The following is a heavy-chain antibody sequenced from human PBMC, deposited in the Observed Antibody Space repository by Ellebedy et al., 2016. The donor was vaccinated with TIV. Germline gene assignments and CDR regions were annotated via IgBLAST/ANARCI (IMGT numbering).Heavy chain of an antibody. V-gene: IGHV3-53*01. Sequence: GESLKISCAASGFTVSSNYMSWVRQAPGKGLGWVSVIYSGGSTYYADSVKGRFTISSNNSKNTLYLQMNSQRAEDTAVYYCARSRVGRGWYYFDYWGQGTLVTVSS. CDR1: GFTVSSNY. D-gene: IGHD6-19*01. J-gene: IGHJ4*02. CDR2: IYSGGST. CDR3: ARSRVGRGWYYFDY.